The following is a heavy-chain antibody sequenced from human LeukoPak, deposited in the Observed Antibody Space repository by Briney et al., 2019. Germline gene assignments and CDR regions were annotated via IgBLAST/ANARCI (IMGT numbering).Heavy chain of an antibody. J-gene: IGHJ6*02. V-gene: IGHV1-2*02. D-gene: IGHD3-10*01. Sequence: ASVKVSCKASGYTFTGYYMHWVRQAPGQGLEWMGWINPNSGGTNYAQKFRGRVTMTRDTSISTAYMELSRLRSDDTAVYYCARAGFGELPSYGMDVWGQGTTVTVSS. CDR3: ARAGFGELPSYGMDV. CDR2: INPNSGGT. CDR1: GYTFTGYY.